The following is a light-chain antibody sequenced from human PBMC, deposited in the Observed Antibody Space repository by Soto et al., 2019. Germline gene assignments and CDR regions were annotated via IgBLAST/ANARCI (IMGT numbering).Light chain of an antibody. CDR3: QQYGSSPYT. J-gene: IGKJ2*01. Sequence: EIVLTQSPGTLSLSPGERATLSCRASQSVSSSYLAWYQQRPGQAPRLLIYGASSRATGIPDRLSGSGSGTDFTLTISRLEPEDFAVYYCQQYGSSPYTFGQGTTLEIK. V-gene: IGKV3-20*01. CDR1: QSVSSSY. CDR2: GAS.